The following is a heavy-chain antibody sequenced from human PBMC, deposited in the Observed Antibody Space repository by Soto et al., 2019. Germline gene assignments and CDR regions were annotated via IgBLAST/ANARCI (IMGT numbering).Heavy chain of an antibody. D-gene: IGHD2-15*01. CDR1: GFTFSSYG. J-gene: IGHJ3*02. V-gene: IGHV3-33*01. CDR2: IWYDGSNK. Sequence: GGSLRLSCAASGFTFSSYGMHWVRQAPGKGLEWVAVIWYDGSNKYYADSVKGRFTISRDNSKNTLYLQMNSLRAEDTAVYYCASQYCSGGSCYSGNAFDIWGQGTMVTVSS. CDR3: ASQYCSGGSCYSGNAFDI.